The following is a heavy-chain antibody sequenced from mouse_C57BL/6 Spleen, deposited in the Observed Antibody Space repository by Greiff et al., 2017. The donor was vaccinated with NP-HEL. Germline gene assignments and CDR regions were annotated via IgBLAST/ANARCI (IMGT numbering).Heavy chain of an antibody. CDR1: GYAFSSYW. J-gene: IGHJ2*01. V-gene: IGHV1-80*01. CDR2: IYPGDGDT. Sequence: QVQLQQSGAELVKPGASVKISCKASGYAFSSYWMNWVKQRPGKGLEWIGQIYPGDGDTNYNGKFKGKATLTADKSSSTAYMQLSSLTSEDSAVYFCARGGWIYYGIRLDYWGQGTTLTVSS. D-gene: IGHD2-1*01. CDR3: ARGGWIYYGIRLDY.